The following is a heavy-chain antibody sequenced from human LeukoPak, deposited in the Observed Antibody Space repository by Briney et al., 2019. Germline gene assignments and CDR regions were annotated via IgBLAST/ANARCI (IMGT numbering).Heavy chain of an antibody. J-gene: IGHJ4*02. CDR3: ARGIWTATSFQYYLDY. V-gene: IGHV1-3*01. CDR1: GFTFTNYA. Sequence: GASVKVSCKASGFTFTNYAIQWVRQAPGQRLEWMGWINAGNGKTKYSQKFQGRVTITRDTSANTAYMELSSLRSEDTAAYYCARGIWTATSFQYYLDYWGQGTLVTVSS. D-gene: IGHD3/OR15-3a*01. CDR2: INAGNGKT.